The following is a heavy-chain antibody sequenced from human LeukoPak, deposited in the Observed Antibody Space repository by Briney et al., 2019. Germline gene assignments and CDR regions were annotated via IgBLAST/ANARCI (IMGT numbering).Heavy chain of an antibody. Sequence: GGSLRLSCAASGFTFSSYAMSWVRQAPGKGLGWVSDISGSGGSTYYADSVKGRFTISRDNSKNTLYLQMNSLRAEDTAVYYCAKSAPNYDILTGYPDYWGQGTLVTVSS. V-gene: IGHV3-23*01. D-gene: IGHD3-9*01. CDR2: ISGSGGST. J-gene: IGHJ4*02. CDR1: GFTFSSYA. CDR3: AKSAPNYDILTGYPDY.